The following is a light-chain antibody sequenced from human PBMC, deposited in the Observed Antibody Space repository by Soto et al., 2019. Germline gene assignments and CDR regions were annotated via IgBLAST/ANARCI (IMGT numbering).Light chain of an antibody. V-gene: IGKV3-15*01. Sequence: EIVLTQSPATLSVSPGERATLSCRASQSVRSNSAWYQQKPGQAPRLLIYGASTRATGIPARFSGSGSGTDFTLTISSLQSEDFVVYYCQQYNNWPFTFGPGTKVDIK. CDR2: GAS. J-gene: IGKJ3*01. CDR1: QSVRSN. CDR3: QQYNNWPFT.